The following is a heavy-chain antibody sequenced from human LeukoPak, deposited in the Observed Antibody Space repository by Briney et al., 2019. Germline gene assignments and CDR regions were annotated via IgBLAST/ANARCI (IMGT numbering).Heavy chain of an antibody. CDR1: GGSISSGSYY. J-gene: IGHJ4*02. Sequence: SETLSLTCTVSGGSISSGSYYWSWIRQPPGKGLEWIGRIYTSGSTNYNPSLKSRVTISVDTSKNQFSLKLSSVAAADTAVYYCARSRRSGGKYYDFWGGYPEHYYFDYWGQGTLVTVSS. CDR2: IYTSGST. CDR3: ARSRRSGGKYYDFWGGYPEHYYFDY. V-gene: IGHV4-61*02. D-gene: IGHD3-3*01.